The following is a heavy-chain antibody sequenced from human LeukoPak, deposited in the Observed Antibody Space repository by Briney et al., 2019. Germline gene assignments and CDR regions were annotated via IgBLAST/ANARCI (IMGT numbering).Heavy chain of an antibody. CDR2: IYYSGST. CDR3: AREGPYSSSWYGPPTHFDY. D-gene: IGHD6-13*01. Sequence: SETLSLTCTVSGGSISSSSYYWSWIRQPPGKGLEWIGYIYYSGSTNYNPSLKSRVTISVDTSKNQFSLKLSSVTAADTAVYYCAREGPYSSSWYGPPTHFDYWGKGTLVTVSS. CDR1: GGSISSSSYY. V-gene: IGHV4-61*01. J-gene: IGHJ4*02.